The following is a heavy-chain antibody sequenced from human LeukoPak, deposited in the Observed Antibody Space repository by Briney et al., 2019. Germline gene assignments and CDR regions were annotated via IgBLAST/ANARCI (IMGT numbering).Heavy chain of an antibody. J-gene: IGHJ4*02. D-gene: IGHD6-19*01. CDR1: GFTFSSYG. V-gene: IGHV3-30*02. Sequence: GGSLRLSCAASGFTFSSYGMHWVRQAPGKGLEWVAYIQYDGSNEQYADSVKGRFTISKDNAKNSLYLQMNSLSAEDTALYYCARDGVAVAGTRGHFDHWGQGTLVTVPS. CDR3: ARDGVAVAGTRGHFDH. CDR2: IQYDGSNE.